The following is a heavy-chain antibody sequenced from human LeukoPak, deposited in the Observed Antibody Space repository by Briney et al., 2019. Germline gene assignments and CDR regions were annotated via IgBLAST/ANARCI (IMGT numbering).Heavy chain of an antibody. D-gene: IGHD6-19*01. J-gene: IGHJ4*02. CDR2: VSGSGVYI. Sequence: PSETLSLTCTVSGGSISSSNSYWGWVRQPPGKGLEWVSTVSGSGVYIYTADSVKGRFTISRENSKNTLYLQMDSLRVEDTAVYYCAQWLERRNYFDTWGQGTLVIVSS. CDR3: AQWLERRNYFDT. V-gene: IGHV3-23*01. CDR1: GGSISSSNS.